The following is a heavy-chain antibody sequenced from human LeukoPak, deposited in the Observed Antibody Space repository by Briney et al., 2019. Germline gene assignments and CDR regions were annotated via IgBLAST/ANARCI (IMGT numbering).Heavy chain of an antibody. CDR1: GYTFTSYY. Sequence: ASVNVSCKASGYTFTSYYMHWVRQAPGQGLEWMGIINPSGGSTSYAQKFQGRVTMTRDTSTSTVYMELSSLRSEDTAVYYCARDRNTYYYDSSGYSNWGQGTLVTVSS. CDR2: INPSGGST. CDR3: ARDRNTYYYDSSGYSN. D-gene: IGHD3-22*01. V-gene: IGHV1-46*01. J-gene: IGHJ4*02.